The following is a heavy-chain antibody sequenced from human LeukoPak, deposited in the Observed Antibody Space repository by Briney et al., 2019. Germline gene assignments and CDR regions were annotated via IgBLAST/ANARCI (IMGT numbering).Heavy chain of an antibody. J-gene: IGHJ4*02. CDR2: AYYSGST. CDR3: AREGAASNLDY. D-gene: IGHD1-26*01. Sequence: SETLSLTCTVSGGSISSYYWTWIRQPPGKGLEWIGYAYYSGSTNYNPSLKSRVTISIDTSKNQFSLKLSSVTTADTAVYYCAREGAASNLDYWGQGTLVTVSS. V-gene: IGHV4-59*01. CDR1: GGSISSYY.